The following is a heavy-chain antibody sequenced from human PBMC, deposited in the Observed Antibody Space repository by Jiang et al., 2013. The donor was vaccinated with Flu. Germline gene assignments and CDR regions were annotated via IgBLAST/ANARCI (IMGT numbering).Heavy chain of an antibody. J-gene: IGHJ4*02. D-gene: IGHD6-19*01. CDR2: IFPGSSNT. CDR3: ARHLIRPSGWDQYYLDH. V-gene: IGHV5-51*01. CDR1: GYTFDRYW. Sequence: GAEVKKPGESLKISCKASGYTFDRYWIGWVRQMPGKDLEWMGIIFPGSSNTKYSPSFQGRVTISADKSINTAYLQWSSLQASDTAMYFCARHLIRPSGWDQYYLDHVGPGNSLSPSP.